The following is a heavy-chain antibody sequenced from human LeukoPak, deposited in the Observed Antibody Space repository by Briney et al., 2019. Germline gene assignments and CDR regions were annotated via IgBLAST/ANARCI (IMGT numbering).Heavy chain of an antibody. CDR2: MNPNSGNT. CDR1: GYTFTSCD. Sequence: GASVTVSCTASGYTFTSCDINWVRQAPGQGLEWMGWMNPNSGNTVYGQSFQGRITMTRDISIGTAYMELSNLTSEDTAIYYCTRGSSGRRDNWGQGTLVTVSA. J-gene: IGHJ4*02. CDR3: TRGSSGRRDN. V-gene: IGHV1-8*01. D-gene: IGHD6-19*01.